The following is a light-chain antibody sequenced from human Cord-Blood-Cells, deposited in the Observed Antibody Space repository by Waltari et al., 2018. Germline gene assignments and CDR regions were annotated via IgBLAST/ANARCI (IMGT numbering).Light chain of an antibody. CDR2: KAS. CDR1: QSISSW. J-gene: IGKJ1*01. V-gene: IGKV1-5*03. CDR3: QQYKSYSRT. Sequence: DIQMTQSPSTLSASVGDRVTITCRASQSISSWLALYQQNPGKAPTLLIDKASSLEMGVPSRFSGSGSETEFTLTISRLQHDDFATYYCQQYKSYSRTFGQGTKVEIK.